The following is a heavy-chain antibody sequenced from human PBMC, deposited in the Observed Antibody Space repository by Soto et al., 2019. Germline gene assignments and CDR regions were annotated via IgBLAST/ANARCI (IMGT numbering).Heavy chain of an antibody. CDR3: ASTKGIAAEIDY. V-gene: IGHV3-33*01. CDR1: GFTFSSYG. Sequence: QVQLVESGGGVVQPGRSLRLSCAASGFTFSSYGMHWVRQAPGKGLEWVAVIWYDGSNKYYADSVKGRFTISRDNSKNTLYLQMNSLRAEDTAVYYCASTKGIAAEIDYWGQGTLVTVSS. D-gene: IGHD6-13*01. CDR2: IWYDGSNK. J-gene: IGHJ4*02.